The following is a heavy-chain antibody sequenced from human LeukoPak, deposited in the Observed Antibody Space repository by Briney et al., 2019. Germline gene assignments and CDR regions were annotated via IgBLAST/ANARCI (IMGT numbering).Heavy chain of an antibody. J-gene: IGHJ5*02. CDR1: GGSISSYY. D-gene: IGHD6-19*01. CDR2: IYYSGST. CDR3: ARRRPGYSSGWSRSLDP. V-gene: IGHV4-59*01. Sequence: SETLSLTCTVSGGSISSYYWSWIRQPPGKGLEWIGYIYYSGSTNYNPSLKSRVTISVDTSKNQFSLKLSSVTAADTAVYYCARRRPGYSSGWSRSLDPWGQGTLVTVSS.